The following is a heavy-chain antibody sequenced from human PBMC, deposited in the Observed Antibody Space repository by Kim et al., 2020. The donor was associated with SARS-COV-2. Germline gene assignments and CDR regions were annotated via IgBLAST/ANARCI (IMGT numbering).Heavy chain of an antibody. V-gene: IGHV4-59*12. J-gene: IGHJ5*02. CDR2: IFHDGKT. D-gene: IGHD3-22*01. Sequence: SETLSLTCTVSSASISSAFWSWIRQPPGKSLEWIGYIFHDGKTNYNPSLQSRVTVSVDTSKNQFSLNLSSVTAADTAVYYCVRGGGLYDPWGQGTLVTAS. CDR1: SASISSAF. CDR3: VRGGGLYDP.